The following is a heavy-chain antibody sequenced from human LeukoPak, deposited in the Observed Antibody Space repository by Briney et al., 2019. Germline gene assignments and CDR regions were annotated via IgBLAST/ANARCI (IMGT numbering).Heavy chain of an antibody. CDR1: GFTFSEYA. CDR2: ISYDGRQK. CDR3: ARVFLERLTSGYFDN. Sequence: GRSLRLSCAASGFTFSEYAMHWVRQAPGKGLEWVAVISYDGRQKYYGDSVKGRFAISRDNPKNTLYLQMNSLRDDDTAVYYCARVFLERLTSGYFDNWGQGTLVTVSP. D-gene: IGHD3-3*01. V-gene: IGHV3-30*09. J-gene: IGHJ4*02.